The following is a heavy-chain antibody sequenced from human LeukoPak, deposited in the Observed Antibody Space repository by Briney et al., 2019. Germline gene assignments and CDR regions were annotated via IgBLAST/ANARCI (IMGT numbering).Heavy chain of an antibody. CDR1: GYTFSSYA. Sequence: GGSLRLSCAASGYTFSSYAMSWVRQAPGKGVEWVSAISGSGGSTYYADSVKGRFTISRDNSKNTLYLQMNSLRAEDTAVYYCAKDLSYGGDAFDIWGQGTMVTVSS. CDR3: AKDLSYGGDAFDI. V-gene: IGHV3-23*01. J-gene: IGHJ3*02. D-gene: IGHD4-17*01. CDR2: ISGSGGST.